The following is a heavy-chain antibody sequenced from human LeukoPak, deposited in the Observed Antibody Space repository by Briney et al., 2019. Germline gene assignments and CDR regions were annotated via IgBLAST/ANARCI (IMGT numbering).Heavy chain of an antibody. V-gene: IGHV4-30-4*01. CDR1: GASIRSGDYY. J-gene: IGHJ4*02. CDR3: ASLSITGWLY. CDR2: IYDSGST. Sequence: SQTLSLTCTVSGASIRSGDYYWSWIRQPPGKGLEWIGYIYDSGSTYYNPSLKSRITISVDTSENRFSLKLSSVTATDTAVYYCASLSITGWLYWGQGTLVTVSS. D-gene: IGHD6-19*01.